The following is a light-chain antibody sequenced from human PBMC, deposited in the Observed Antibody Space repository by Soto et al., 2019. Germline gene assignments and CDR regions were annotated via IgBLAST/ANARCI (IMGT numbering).Light chain of an antibody. CDR3: QHYNSYSEA. CDR1: QGIRSE. CDR2: KAS. J-gene: IGKJ1*01. V-gene: IGKV1-5*03. Sequence: IHRTQSPSSLSASVGYRSTITFRASQGIRSELGWFQQRPGKAPKRLIYKASTLKSGVPSRFSGSGSGTEFTLTISSLQPDDFATYYCQHYNSYSEAFGQGTKVDIK.